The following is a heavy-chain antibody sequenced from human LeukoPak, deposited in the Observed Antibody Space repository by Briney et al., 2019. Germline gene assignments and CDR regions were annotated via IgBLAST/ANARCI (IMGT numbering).Heavy chain of an antibody. V-gene: IGHV3-21*01. CDR1: GFTFSSYS. D-gene: IGHD3-3*01. J-gene: IGHJ4*02. CDR3: ARAYYDFWSGYYMGDYYFDY. Sequence: KPGGSLRLSXAASGFTFSSYSMNWVRQAPGKGLEWVSSISSSSSYIYYADSVKGRFTISRDNAKNSLYLQMNSLRAEDTAVYYCARAYYDFWSGYYMGDYYFDYWGQGTLVTVSS. CDR2: ISSSSSYI.